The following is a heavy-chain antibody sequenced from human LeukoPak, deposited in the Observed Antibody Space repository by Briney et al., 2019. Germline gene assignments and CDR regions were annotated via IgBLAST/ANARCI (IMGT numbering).Heavy chain of an antibody. CDR2: ISGSGGVT. V-gene: IGHV3-23*01. J-gene: IGHJ4*02. D-gene: IGHD6-19*01. CDR3: ATRSDYFDY. CDR1: GFTFSSYA. Sequence: PGGSLRLSCAASGFTFSSYAMNWVRQAPGKGLEWVSAISGSGGVTYYADSVKGRFTISRDNSKNTLSLQMSSLRAEDTAVYYCATRSDYFDYRGQGTLVTVSS.